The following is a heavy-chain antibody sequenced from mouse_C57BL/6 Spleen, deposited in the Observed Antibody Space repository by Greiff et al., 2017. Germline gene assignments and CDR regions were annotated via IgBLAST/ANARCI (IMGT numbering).Heavy chain of an antibody. CDR1: GYTFTDYE. CDR2: IDPETGGT. CDR3: TSGLLRYYYAMDY. J-gene: IGHJ4*01. Sequence: QVQLQQSGAELVRPGASVTLSCKASGYTFTDYEMHWVKQTPVHGLEWIGAIDPETGGTAYNQKFKGKAILTADKSSSTAYMELRSLTSEDSAVYYCTSGLLRYYYAMDYWGQGTSVTVSS. D-gene: IGHD1-1*01. V-gene: IGHV1-15*01.